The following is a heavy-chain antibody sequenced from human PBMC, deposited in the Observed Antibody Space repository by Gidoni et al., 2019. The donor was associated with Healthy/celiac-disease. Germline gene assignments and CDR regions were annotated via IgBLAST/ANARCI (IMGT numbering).Heavy chain of an antibody. J-gene: IGHJ5*02. CDR1: GFTFSSYA. CDR2: ISGSGGST. Sequence: EVQLLESGGGLVQPGGSLRLSCAASGFTFSSYAMSWVRQAPGKGLEWVSAISGSGGSTYYADSVKGRFTISRDNSKNTLYLQMNSLRAEDTAVYYCAKDPRLGYCSSTSCWGWFDPWGQGTLVTVSS. CDR3: AKDPRLGYCSSTSCWGWFDP. D-gene: IGHD2-2*01. V-gene: IGHV3-23*01.